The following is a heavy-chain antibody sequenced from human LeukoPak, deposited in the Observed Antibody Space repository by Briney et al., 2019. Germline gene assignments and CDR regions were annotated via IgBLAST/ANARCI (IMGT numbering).Heavy chain of an antibody. Sequence: GGSLRLSCAASGFTFSSYAMSWVRQAPGKGLEWVSAISGSGGSTYYADSVKGRFTISRDNAKNSLYLQMNSLRAEDTAVYYCARDYGDYDAAEYFQHWGQGTLVTVSS. V-gene: IGHV3-23*01. CDR3: ARDYGDYDAAEYFQH. CDR2: ISGSGGST. D-gene: IGHD4-17*01. J-gene: IGHJ1*01. CDR1: GFTFSSYA.